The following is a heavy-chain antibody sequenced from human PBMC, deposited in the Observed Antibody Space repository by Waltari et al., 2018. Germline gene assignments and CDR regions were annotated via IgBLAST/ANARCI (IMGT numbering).Heavy chain of an antibody. CDR1: GFTFSRSA. D-gene: IGHD3-10*01. CDR3: ARNPRGDYYFDY. Sequence: QVQLVESGGGVVQPGRSLRLSCAASGFTFSRSAMHWVRQAPGKGLEWVAVISYDGSNKYHADSVKGRFTISRDNSKNTLYLEMNNLRAKDTAMYYCARNPRGDYYFDYWGQGTLVTVSS. CDR2: ISYDGSNK. V-gene: IGHV3-30-3*01. J-gene: IGHJ4*02.